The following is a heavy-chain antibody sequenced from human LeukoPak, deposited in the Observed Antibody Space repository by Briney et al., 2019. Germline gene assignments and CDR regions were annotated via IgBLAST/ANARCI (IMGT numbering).Heavy chain of an antibody. D-gene: IGHD3-16*02. CDR1: GYTFTGYY. V-gene: IGHV1-2*02. CDR2: ISPNSGGT. Sequence: ASVKVSCKASGYTFTGYYMHWVRQAPGQGLEWMGWISPNSGGTDYAQKFQGRVTMTRDTSISTAYMELSRLRSDDTAVYYCARADSYYDYVWGSYRTYNWFDPWGQGTLVTVSS. J-gene: IGHJ5*02. CDR3: ARADSYYDYVWGSYRTYNWFDP.